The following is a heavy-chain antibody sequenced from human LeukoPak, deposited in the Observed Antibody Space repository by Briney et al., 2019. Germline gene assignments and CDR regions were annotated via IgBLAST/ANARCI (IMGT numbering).Heavy chain of an antibody. V-gene: IGHV4-59*01. CDR1: GVSISSYY. CDR2: IYYSGST. J-gene: IGHJ4*02. CDR3: AKNTWELLQ. Sequence: SETLSLTCTVSGVSISSYYWIWIRQPPGKGLEWIGYIYYSGSTNYNPSLKSRVTISVDTSKNQFSLKLSSVTAADTAVYYCAKNTWELLQWGQGTLVTVSS. D-gene: IGHD1-26*01.